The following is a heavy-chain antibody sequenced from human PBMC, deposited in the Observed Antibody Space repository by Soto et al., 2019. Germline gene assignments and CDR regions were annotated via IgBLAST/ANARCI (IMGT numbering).Heavy chain of an antibody. V-gene: IGHV1-46*01. J-gene: IGHJ5*02. CDR2: INPTEGRT. CDR1: GYPFTSYH. D-gene: IGHD5-12*01. Sequence: QVQLVQSGAEVRKPGASLKLSCQTSGYPFTSYHMHWVRQAPGQGLEWMGVINPTEGRTRYSQRFQDRVTMTRATSTSTVYMELSSLRSEDTATYFCARGREYSFGYNWFDPWGQGTLVTVSS. CDR3: ARGREYSFGYNWFDP.